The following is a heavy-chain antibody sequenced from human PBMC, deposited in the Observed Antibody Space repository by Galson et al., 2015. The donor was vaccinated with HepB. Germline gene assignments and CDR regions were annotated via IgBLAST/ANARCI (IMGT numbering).Heavy chain of an antibody. J-gene: IGHJ2*01. CDR1: GFTFSSYS. D-gene: IGHD2-8*01. Sequence: SLRLSCAASGFTFSSYSMNWVRQAPGKGLEWVSYISSSSSTIYYADSVKGRFTISRDNAKNSLYLQMNSLRAEDTAVYYCARLYGSYFDLWGRGTLVTVSS. CDR2: ISSSSSTI. CDR3: ARLYGSYFDL. V-gene: IGHV3-48*01.